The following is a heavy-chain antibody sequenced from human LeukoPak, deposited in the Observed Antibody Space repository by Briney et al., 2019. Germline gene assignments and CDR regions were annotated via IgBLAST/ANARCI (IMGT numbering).Heavy chain of an antibody. CDR2: IIPIFGTA. CDR1: GGTFCSYA. D-gene: IGHD3-22*01. Sequence: SVKVSCKASGGTFCSYAISWVRQAPGQGLEWMGRIIPIFGTANYAQKFQGRVTITTDESTSTAYMELSSLRSEDTAVYYCARVPLSGYYDSSGYISYWGQGTLVTVSS. J-gene: IGHJ4*02. V-gene: IGHV1-69*05. CDR3: ARVPLSGYYDSSGYISY.